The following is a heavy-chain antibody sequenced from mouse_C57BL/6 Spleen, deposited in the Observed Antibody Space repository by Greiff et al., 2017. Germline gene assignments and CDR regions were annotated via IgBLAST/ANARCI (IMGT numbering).Heavy chain of an antibody. D-gene: IGHD1-1*01. CDR2: IRLKSDNYAT. V-gene: IGHV6-3*01. J-gene: IGHJ3*01. CDR3: TEIYYYGSSYFAY. Sequence: EVKLVESGGGLVQPGGSMKLSCVASGFTFSNYWMNWVRQSPEKGLEWVAQIRLKSDNYATHYAESVKERFTISRDDSKSSVYLQMNNLRAEDTEIYYCTEIYYYGSSYFAYGGQGTLVTVSA. CDR1: GFTFSNYW.